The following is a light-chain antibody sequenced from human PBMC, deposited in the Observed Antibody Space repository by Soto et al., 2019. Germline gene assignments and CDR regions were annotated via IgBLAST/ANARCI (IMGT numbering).Light chain of an antibody. CDR2: GAS. CDR1: QNVISNY. CDR3: QQYGSVPIT. J-gene: IGKJ5*01. Sequence: EDVLTQSPGTLSLSPGDRATLSCTASQNVISNYLAWYQQKSGQAPRLLIYGASYRATGIPDRFSGSGSETDFTLTISRLEPEDFAVYYCQQYGSVPITFGQGTRLEIK. V-gene: IGKV3-20*01.